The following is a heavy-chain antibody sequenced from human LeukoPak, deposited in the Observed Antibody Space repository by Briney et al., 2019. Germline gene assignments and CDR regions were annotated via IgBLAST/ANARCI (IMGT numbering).Heavy chain of an antibody. CDR2: ISGSGGST. Sequence: GGSLRLSCAASGFTFSSYAMSWVRQAPGKGLEWVSAISGSGGSTYYADSVKGRFTISRDNAKNSLYLQMNSLRAEDTAVYYCARVGDYDIPDYYGMDVWGQGTTVTVSS. J-gene: IGHJ6*02. CDR1: GFTFSSYA. D-gene: IGHD4-17*01. CDR3: ARVGDYDIPDYYGMDV. V-gene: IGHV3-23*01.